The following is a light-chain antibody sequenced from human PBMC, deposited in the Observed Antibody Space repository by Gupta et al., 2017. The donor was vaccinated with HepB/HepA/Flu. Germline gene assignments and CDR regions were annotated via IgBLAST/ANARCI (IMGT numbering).Light chain of an antibody. CDR1: QSVSSNY. V-gene: IGKV3-20*01. J-gene: IGKJ3*01. CDR3: QQNSTSSA. CDR2: GAS. Sequence: EIVLTQSPGTLSLSPGEGATLSCRASQSVSSNYLDWYQQKLGQAPRLLIYGASSRAIGIPDRFSGSGCGKDFTLTSSRREAEDFAVYYCQQNSTSSAFGHGTKVDIK.